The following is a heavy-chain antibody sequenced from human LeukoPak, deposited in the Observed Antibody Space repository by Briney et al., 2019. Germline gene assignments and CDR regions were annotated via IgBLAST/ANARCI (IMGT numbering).Heavy chain of an antibody. V-gene: IGHV3-23*01. CDR2: ISGSGGNT. D-gene: IGHD3-22*01. Sequence: AGGTLRLSCAASGFTFSNYAMNWVRQAPGKGLEWVSAISGSGGNTYYADSVKGRFTVSRDNSKNTLYLQMNSLRAEDTAIYYCAKYSHDSSGSYDYWGQGTLVTVSS. CDR3: AKYSHDSSGSYDY. J-gene: IGHJ4*02. CDR1: GFTFSNYA.